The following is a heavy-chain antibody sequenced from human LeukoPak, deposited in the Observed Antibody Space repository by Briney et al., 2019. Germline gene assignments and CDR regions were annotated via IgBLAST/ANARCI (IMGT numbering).Heavy chain of an antibody. D-gene: IGHD2-21*02. V-gene: IGHV3-21*01. Sequence: GGSLRLSCAASGFTFSNYWMSWVRQAPGKGLEWVSSISGSSTYIYYADSLKGRFTISRDNAKNSLYLQMNSLRAEDTAVYYCARGNYYCGGDCYTAEYFQHWGQGTLVTVSS. J-gene: IGHJ1*01. CDR1: GFTFSNYW. CDR3: ARGNYYCGGDCYTAEYFQH. CDR2: ISGSSTYI.